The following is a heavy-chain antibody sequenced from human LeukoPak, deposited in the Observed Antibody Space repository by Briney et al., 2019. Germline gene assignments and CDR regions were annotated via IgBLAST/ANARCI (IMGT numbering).Heavy chain of an antibody. J-gene: IGHJ6*02. CDR3: ARGSHIRITMIGYYYGMDV. CDR1: GGSISSYY. V-gene: IGHV4-59*12. Sequence: SETLSLTCTVSGGSISSYYWSWIRQPPGKGLEWIGYIYYSGSTNYNPSLKSRVTISVDTSKNQFSLKLSSVTAADTAVYYCARGSHIRITMIGYYYGMDVWGQGTTVTVSS. CDR2: IYYSGST. D-gene: IGHD3-22*01.